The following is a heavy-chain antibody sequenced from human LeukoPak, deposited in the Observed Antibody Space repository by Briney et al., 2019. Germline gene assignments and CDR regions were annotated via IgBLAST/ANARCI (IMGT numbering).Heavy chain of an antibody. CDR1: GFTFSSYW. V-gene: IGHV3-7*01. CDR2: IKQDGSEK. CDR3: ARTQYCVNGVCQKTAYYFDY. Sequence: GGSLRLSCAASGFTFSSYWMSWVRQAPGKGLEWAANIKQDGSEKYYVDSVKGRFTISRDNAKNSLYLQVNSLRAEDTAVYYCARTQYCVNGVCQKTAYYFDYWGQGTLVTVSS. J-gene: IGHJ4*02. D-gene: IGHD2-8*01.